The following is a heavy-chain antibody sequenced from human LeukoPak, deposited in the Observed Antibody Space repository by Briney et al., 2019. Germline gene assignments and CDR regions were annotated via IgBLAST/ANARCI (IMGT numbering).Heavy chain of an antibody. J-gene: IGHJ4*02. CDR2: IYYSGST. Sequence: SETLSLTCTVSGGSISSYYWSWIRQPPGKGLEWIGYIYYSGSTNYNPSLKSRVTISVDTSKNQFSLKLSSVTAADTAVYYCARDLLGGMDYWGQGTLDTVSS. V-gene: IGHV4-59*01. D-gene: IGHD1-14*01. CDR1: GGSISSYY. CDR3: ARDLLGGMDY.